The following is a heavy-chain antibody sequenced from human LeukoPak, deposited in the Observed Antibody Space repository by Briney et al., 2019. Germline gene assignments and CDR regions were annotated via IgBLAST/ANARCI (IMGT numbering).Heavy chain of an antibody. D-gene: IGHD1-26*01. V-gene: IGHV3-30-3*01. J-gene: IGHJ4*02. Sequence: GRSLRLSCAASGFPFSNYAMHWVRQAPGKGLEWVAVVSYDGSKKYYADSVKGRLTISRDNSKNTLFLLMNSLGPEDTAVYYCARAPVGGTYAHPDYWGQGTLVTVSS. CDR3: ARAPVGGTYAHPDY. CDR1: GFPFSNYA. CDR2: VSYDGSKK.